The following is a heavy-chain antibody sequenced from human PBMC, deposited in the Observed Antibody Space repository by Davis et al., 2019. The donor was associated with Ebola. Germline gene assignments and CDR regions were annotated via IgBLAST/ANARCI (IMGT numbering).Heavy chain of an antibody. J-gene: IGHJ3*02. CDR1: GLTFRSHT. V-gene: IGHV3-23*01. D-gene: IGHD1-26*01. Sequence: GGSLRLSCAVSGLTFRSHTMNWVRQAPGKGLEWVSTLVTSADTYYADPVKGRFTISRDNSKNTLYLQMNGLRVEDTAIYYCAKDTSNIWFDIWGQGTMVTVSS. CDR3: AKDTSNIWFDI. CDR2: LVTSADT.